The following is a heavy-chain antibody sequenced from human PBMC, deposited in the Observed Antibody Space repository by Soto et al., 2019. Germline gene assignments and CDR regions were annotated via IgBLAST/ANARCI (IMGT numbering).Heavy chain of an antibody. CDR1: GGSISSYY. CDR3: ARGFMMAAPDYYYYGMDV. CDR2: IYYSGST. D-gene: IGHD6-6*01. J-gene: IGHJ6*02. Sequence: SETLSLTCTVSGGSISSYYWSWFRQPPGKGLEWIGYIYYSGSTNYNPSLKSRVTISVDTSKNQFSLKLSSVTAADTAVYYCARGFMMAAPDYYYYGMDVWGQGTTVTVSS. V-gene: IGHV4-59*01.